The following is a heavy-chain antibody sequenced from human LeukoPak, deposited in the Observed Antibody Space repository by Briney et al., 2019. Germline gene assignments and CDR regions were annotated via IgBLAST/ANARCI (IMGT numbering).Heavy chain of an antibody. CDR1: GGSISSYY. D-gene: IGHD1-26*01. CDR3: AATDPYCYFHL. Sequence: SETLSLTCTVSGGSISSYYWSWIRQPPGKGLEWIGYISHIGSTNYSPSLKSRVTISSDTSKNQFSLKLTSVTAADTAVYFCAATDPYCYFHLWGRGTLVTVSS. V-gene: IGHV4-59*08. J-gene: IGHJ2*01. CDR2: ISHIGST.